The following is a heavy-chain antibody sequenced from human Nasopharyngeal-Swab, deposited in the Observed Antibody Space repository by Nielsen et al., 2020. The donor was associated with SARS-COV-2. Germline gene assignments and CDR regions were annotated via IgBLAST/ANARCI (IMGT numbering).Heavy chain of an antibody. Sequence: GESLKISCAASGLRLSDYAMSWVRQAPGKGLEWVSAVSGSGRTTYYADSVKGRFTISRDNSKNTLYLQMNNLRAEDTAVYYCKRDYYDRSSYVGLVDYWGQGTLVTVSS. J-gene: IGHJ4*02. CDR1: GLRLSDYA. D-gene: IGHD3-22*01. CDR2: VSGSGRTT. V-gene: IGHV3-23*01. CDR3: KRDYYDRSSYVGLVDY.